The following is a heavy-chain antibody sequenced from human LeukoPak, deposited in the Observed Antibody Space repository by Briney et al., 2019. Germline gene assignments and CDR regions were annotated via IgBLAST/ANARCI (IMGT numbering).Heavy chain of an antibody. CDR2: INWNGGST. CDR1: GFTFSSYS. CDR3: AKCLYYYGSGSYY. Sequence: GGSLRLSCAASGFTFSSYSMNWVRQAPGKGLEWVSGINWNGGSTGYADSVKGRFTISRDNAKNSLYLQMNSLRAEDTAVYYCAKCLYYYGSGSYYWGQGTLVTVSS. J-gene: IGHJ4*02. V-gene: IGHV3-20*04. D-gene: IGHD3-10*01.